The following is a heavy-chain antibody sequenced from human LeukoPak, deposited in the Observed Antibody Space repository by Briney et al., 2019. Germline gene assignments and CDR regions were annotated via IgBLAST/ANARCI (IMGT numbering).Heavy chain of an antibody. V-gene: IGHV4-39*01. J-gene: IGHJ4*02. D-gene: IGHD6-19*01. CDR3: ASVTAIAVAGRLFDY. CDR1: GGSISSSSYY. Sequence: SETLSLTCTVSGGSISSSSYYWGWLRQPPGKGREGIGSIYYSGSIYYNPSLKSRVTISVDTSKNQFSLKLSSVTAADTAVYYCASVTAIAVAGRLFDYWGQGTLVTVSS. CDR2: IYYSGSI.